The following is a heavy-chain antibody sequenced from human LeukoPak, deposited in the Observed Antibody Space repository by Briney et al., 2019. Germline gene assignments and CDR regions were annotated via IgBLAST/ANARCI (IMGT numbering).Heavy chain of an antibody. CDR1: GFTFSSYE. D-gene: IGHD2-2*01. CDR2: ISSSGSTI. Sequence: GGSLRLSCAASGFTFSSYEMNWVRQAPGKGLEWVSYISSSGSTIYYADSVKGRFTISRDNAKNSLYLQMNSLRAEDTAVYYCARALVPAANTFDYWGQGTLVTVSS. CDR3: ARALVPAANTFDY. V-gene: IGHV3-48*03. J-gene: IGHJ4*02.